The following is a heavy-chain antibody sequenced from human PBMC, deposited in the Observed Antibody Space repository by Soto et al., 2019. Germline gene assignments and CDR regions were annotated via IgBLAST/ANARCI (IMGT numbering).Heavy chain of an antibody. CDR3: ARDWCSSTSCSLKIRQAYYYYYYGMDV. Sequence: QVQLVQSGAEVKKPGASVKVSCKASGYTFTSYYMHWVRQAPGQGLEWMGIINPSGGSTSYAQKFQGRVTMTRDTSTSTVYMELSSLRSEDTAVYYCARDWCSSTSCSLKIRQAYYYYYYGMDVWGQETTVTVSS. CDR2: INPSGGST. D-gene: IGHD2-2*01. V-gene: IGHV1-46*01. CDR1: GYTFTSYY. J-gene: IGHJ6*02.